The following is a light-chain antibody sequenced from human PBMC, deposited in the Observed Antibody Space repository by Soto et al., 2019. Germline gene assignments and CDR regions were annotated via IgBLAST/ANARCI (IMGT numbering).Light chain of an antibody. CDR1: QSLLHSNGYNY. Sequence: DIVMTQSPLSLPVTPGEPASISCRSSQSLLHSNGYNYLDWYLQKPGQSPQLLIYLGSNRASGVPDRFSGSGSSKDFTLKISRVEAEDVGVYYCMQALQTPTFGQGTKVEIK. CDR3: MQALQTPT. V-gene: IGKV2-28*01. CDR2: LGS. J-gene: IGKJ1*01.